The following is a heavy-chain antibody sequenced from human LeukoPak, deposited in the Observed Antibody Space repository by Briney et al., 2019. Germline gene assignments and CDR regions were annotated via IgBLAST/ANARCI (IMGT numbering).Heavy chain of an antibody. V-gene: IGHV3-20*04. CDR3: ARGSYCSRTSCYNSYYYYMDV. CDR2: INWNGDIR. D-gene: IGHD2-2*02. CDR1: GFTFDDYG. Sequence: PGGSLRLSCAASGFTFDDYGMNWVRQAPGKGLEWVSGINWNGDIRGYADSVKGRFTISRDNAKNSLYLQMNSLRAEDTALYYCARGSYCSRTSCYNSYYYYMDVWGKGTTVTVSS. J-gene: IGHJ6*03.